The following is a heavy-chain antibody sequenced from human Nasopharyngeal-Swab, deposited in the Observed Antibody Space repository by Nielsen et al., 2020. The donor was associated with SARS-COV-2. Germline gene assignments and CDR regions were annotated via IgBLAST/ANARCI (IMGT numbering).Heavy chain of an antibody. CDR1: GGSISSSSYY. D-gene: IGHD5-18*01. CDR3: AREVRGYAYGTRSFDI. Sequence: SETLSLTCTVSGGSISSSSYYWGWIRQPPGKGLEWIGSIYYSGSTYYNPSLKSRVTISVGTSKNQFSLKLSSVTAADTAVYYCAREVRGYAYGTRSFDIWGQGTMVTVSS. J-gene: IGHJ3*02. CDR2: IYYSGST. V-gene: IGHV4-39*07.